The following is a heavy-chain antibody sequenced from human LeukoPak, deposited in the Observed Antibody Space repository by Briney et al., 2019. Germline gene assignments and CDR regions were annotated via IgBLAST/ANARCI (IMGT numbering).Heavy chain of an antibody. J-gene: IGHJ6*02. V-gene: IGHV3-7*01. D-gene: IGHD2-15*01. CDR1: GFTFSSYW. Sequence: GGSLRLSCAASGFTFSSYWMSWVRQAPGKGLEWVANIKQDGSEKYYVDSVKGRFTISRDNAKNSLYLRMNSLRAEDTAVYYCAREMRSDIVVVVAATYYYYYGMDVWGQGTTVTVSS. CDR3: AREMRSDIVVVVAATYYYYYGMDV. CDR2: IKQDGSEK.